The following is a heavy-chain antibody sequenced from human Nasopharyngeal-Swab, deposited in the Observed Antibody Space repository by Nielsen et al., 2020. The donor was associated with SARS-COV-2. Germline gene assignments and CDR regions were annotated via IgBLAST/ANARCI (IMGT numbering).Heavy chain of an antibody. Sequence: GGSLRLSCAASGFTFDDYAMHWVRQAPGKGLEWVSGISWNSGSIGYADSVKGRFTISRDNAKNSLYLQMNSLRAEDTALYYCAKTLNPYCSSTSCYSGGMGVWGQGTTVTVSS. J-gene: IGHJ6*02. CDR3: AKTLNPYCSSTSCYSGGMGV. CDR2: ISWNSGSI. V-gene: IGHV3-9*01. CDR1: GFTFDDYA. D-gene: IGHD2-2*01.